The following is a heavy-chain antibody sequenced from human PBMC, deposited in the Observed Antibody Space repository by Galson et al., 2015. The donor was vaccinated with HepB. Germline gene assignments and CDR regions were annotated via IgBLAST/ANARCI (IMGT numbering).Heavy chain of an antibody. CDR3: AKDMEYMEWLRSGGRLDY. Sequence: SLRLSCAASGFTFSSHGMHWVRQAPGKGLEWVAVTSYDGSNKYYAGSVKGRFTISRDNSKNTLYLQMNSLRTEDTAVYYCAKDMEYMEWLRSGGRLDYWGQGTLVTVSS. CDR2: TSYDGSNK. CDR1: GFTFSSHG. V-gene: IGHV3-30*18. D-gene: IGHD5-12*01. J-gene: IGHJ4*02.